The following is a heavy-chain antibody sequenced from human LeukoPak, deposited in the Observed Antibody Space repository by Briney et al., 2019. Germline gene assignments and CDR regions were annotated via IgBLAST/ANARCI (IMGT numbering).Heavy chain of an antibody. V-gene: IGHV3-21*01. CDR3: ARDPYSGNYGNYYYYYMDV. J-gene: IGHJ6*03. D-gene: IGHD1-26*01. Sequence: GGSLRLSCAASGFTFSSYSMNWVRQAPGKGLEWVSSISSSSSYIFYADSVKGRFTISRDNAKNSLYLQMNSLGPEDTAVYYCARDPYSGNYGNYYYYYMDVWGKGTTVTISS. CDR1: GFTFSSYS. CDR2: ISSSSSYI.